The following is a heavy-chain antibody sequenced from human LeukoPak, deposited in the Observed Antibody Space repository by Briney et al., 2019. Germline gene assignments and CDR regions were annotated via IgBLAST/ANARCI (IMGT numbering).Heavy chain of an antibody. CDR2: MNPNSGNT. D-gene: IGHD2-15*01. Sequence: ASVKVSCKASGYTFTSYDINWVRQATGQGLEWMGWMNPNSGNTGYAQKFQGRVTMTRNTSISTAYMELSSLRSEDTAVYYCARAVFNIVVVVAATHYYYGMDVWGQGTTVTVSS. CDR1: GYTFTSYD. J-gene: IGHJ6*02. CDR3: ARAVFNIVVVVAATHYYYGMDV. V-gene: IGHV1-8*01.